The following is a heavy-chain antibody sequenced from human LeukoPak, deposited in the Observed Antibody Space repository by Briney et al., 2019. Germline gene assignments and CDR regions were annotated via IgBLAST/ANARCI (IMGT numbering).Heavy chain of an antibody. J-gene: IGHJ4*02. D-gene: IGHD3-9*01. V-gene: IGHV3-23*01. CDR3: AKASYYDILTGYDYFDY. CDR1: GFTFSSYA. CDR2: ISGSGGST. Sequence: PGGSLRLSCAACGFTFSSYARSWVRQAPGKGLEWVSAISGSGGSTYYADSVKGRFTISRDNSKNTLYLQMDSLRAEDTAVYYCAKASYYDILTGYDYFDYWGQGTLVTVSS.